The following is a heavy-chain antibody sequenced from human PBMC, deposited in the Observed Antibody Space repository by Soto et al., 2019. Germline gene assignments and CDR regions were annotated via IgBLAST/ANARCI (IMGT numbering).Heavy chain of an antibody. J-gene: IGHJ3*02. V-gene: IGHV1-8*02. Sequence: ASVKVSCKASGYTFTAYYMHWVRQATGQGLEWMGWMNPNSGNTGYAQKFQGRVTMTRNTSISTAYMELSSLRSEDTAVYYCATNYYDSSGHDAFDIWGQGTMVTVAS. CDR2: MNPNSGNT. CDR3: ATNYYDSSGHDAFDI. D-gene: IGHD3-22*01. CDR1: GYTFTAYY.